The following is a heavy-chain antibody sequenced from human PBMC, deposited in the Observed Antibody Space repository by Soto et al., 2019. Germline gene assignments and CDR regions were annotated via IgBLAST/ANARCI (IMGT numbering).Heavy chain of an antibody. CDR1: VASISSGGYY. Sequence: PSETLSLTCTVSVASISSGGYYWSWIRQHPGEGPEWIGYIYYSGSTSYNPSLKSRVTISVDTSKNQFSLKLSSVTDADTAVYYCARESKYDTSGYPPWFAPWGQGTLVTVSS. V-gene: IGHV4-31*03. J-gene: IGHJ5*02. CDR2: IYYSGST. D-gene: IGHD3-22*01. CDR3: ARESKYDTSGYPPWFAP.